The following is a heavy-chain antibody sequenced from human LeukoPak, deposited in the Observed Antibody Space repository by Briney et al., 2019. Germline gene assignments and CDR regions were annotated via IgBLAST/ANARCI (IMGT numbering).Heavy chain of an antibody. Sequence: PGGSLRLSCAASGFTFSSSAMSWVRQAPGKGLEWVSAISGSGGSTYYADSVKGRFTISRDNAKNSLYLQMNSLRAEDTAVYYCARDIEAAGLFLDYWGQGTLVTVSS. CDR3: ARDIEAAGLFLDY. V-gene: IGHV3-23*01. CDR1: GFTFSSSA. CDR2: ISGSGGST. J-gene: IGHJ4*02. D-gene: IGHD6-13*01.